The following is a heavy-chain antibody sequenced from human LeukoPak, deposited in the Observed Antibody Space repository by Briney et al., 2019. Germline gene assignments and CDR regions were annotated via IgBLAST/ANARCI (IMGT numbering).Heavy chain of an antibody. CDR3: AKLGGQQVYNYYVAV. Sequence: GGSLRLSCAASGFTFSGYAMSWVRQAPGKGLEWVSGIIDNGDITYYANSVRGRFTISRDNSKNTLYLQMNSLRAEDTAVYYCAKLGGQQVYNYYVAVWGKGTTVAVSS. D-gene: IGHD3-16*01. CDR1: GFTFSGYA. V-gene: IGHV3-23*01. J-gene: IGHJ6*03. CDR2: IIDNGDIT.